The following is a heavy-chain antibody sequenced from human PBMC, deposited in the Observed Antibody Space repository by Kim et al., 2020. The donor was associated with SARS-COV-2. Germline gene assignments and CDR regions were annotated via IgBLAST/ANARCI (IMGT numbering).Heavy chain of an antibody. V-gene: IGHV3-48*02. Sequence: YYADSVKGRFTISRDNAKNSLYLQMNSLRDEDTAVYYCARHHVRFGWFDPWGQGTLVTVSS. CDR3: ARHHVRFGWFDP. D-gene: IGHD3-16*01. J-gene: IGHJ5*02.